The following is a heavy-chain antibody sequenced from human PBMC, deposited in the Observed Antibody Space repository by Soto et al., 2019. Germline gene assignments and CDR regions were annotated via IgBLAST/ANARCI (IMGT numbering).Heavy chain of an antibody. J-gene: IGHJ5*02. CDR1: GDSVSSNSGA. Sequence: SQTLSLTCAISGDSVSSNSGAWNWIRQSPSRGLEWLGRTYYRSRWSFDYALSVKSRVTIDPDTSKNQFSLHLDSLTPEDTAVYYCARRGTTVFPQDWFGPWGPGTLVTVSS. CDR3: ARRGTTVFPQDWFGP. CDR2: TYYRSRWSF. D-gene: IGHD4-17*01. V-gene: IGHV6-1*01.